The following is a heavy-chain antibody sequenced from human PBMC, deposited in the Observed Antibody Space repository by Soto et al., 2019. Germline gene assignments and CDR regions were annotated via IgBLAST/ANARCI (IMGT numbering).Heavy chain of an antibody. D-gene: IGHD3-3*01. J-gene: IGHJ3*02. CDR3: ARGEAVTIDGVVIVDAFDN. Sequence: QVQLQESGPGLVKPSETLSLTCTVSGGSISSYYWSWIRQPPGKGLEWIGYIYYSRSTNYKPSLNSRDTIPVDTSKNQVSLKLSSVTAADTAVYDCARGEAVTIDGVVIVDAFDNWGQGTMVTVSS. CDR1: GGSISSYY. CDR2: IYYSRST. V-gene: IGHV4-59*13.